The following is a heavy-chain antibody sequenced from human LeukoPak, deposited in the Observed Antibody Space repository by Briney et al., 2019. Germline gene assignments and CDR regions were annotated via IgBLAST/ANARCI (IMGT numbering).Heavy chain of an antibody. Sequence: GASVKVSCKASGYTFTSYDINWVRQATGHGLEWMGWMNPNSGNTGYAQKFQGRVTMISNTSTSTAYMELSSLRSEDTAVYYCARGLVVVTADDAFDIWGQGTMVTVSS. CDR3: ARGLVVVTADDAFDI. CDR2: MNPNSGNT. V-gene: IGHV1-8*01. CDR1: GYTFTSYD. J-gene: IGHJ3*02. D-gene: IGHD2-21*02.